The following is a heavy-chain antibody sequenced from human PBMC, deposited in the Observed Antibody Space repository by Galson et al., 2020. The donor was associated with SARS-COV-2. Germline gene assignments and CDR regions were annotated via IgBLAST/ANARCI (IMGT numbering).Heavy chain of an antibody. V-gene: IGHV4-39*07. D-gene: IGHD5-18*01. CDR3: ARLGGAGYGFGCFEN. CDR1: GDSISSSDYSWG. CDR2: VFYDGNT. J-gene: IGHJ4*02. Sequence: ASETLSLTCTVSGDSISSSDYSWGWGWIRQPPGKGLEWVGQVFYDGNTFQNPSLKSRVSISLATSKNQFSLKLSSVTAADTATYYCARLGGAGYGFGCFENWGQGTLVTVSS.